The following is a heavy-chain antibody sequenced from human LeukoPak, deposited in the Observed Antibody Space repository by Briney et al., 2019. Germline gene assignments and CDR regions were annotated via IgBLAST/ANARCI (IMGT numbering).Heavy chain of an antibody. V-gene: IGHV1-18*01. CDR1: GYTFTNYG. Sequence: ASVKVSCKASGYTFTNYGISWVRQAPGQGLEWMGWISAYNGNTNYAQKLQGRVTMTTDTSTSTAYMELRSLTSDDTAVYYCARVGAYCTSTSCLDYWGQGTLVTVSA. CDR2: ISAYNGNT. D-gene: IGHD2-2*01. J-gene: IGHJ4*02. CDR3: ARVGAYCTSTSCLDY.